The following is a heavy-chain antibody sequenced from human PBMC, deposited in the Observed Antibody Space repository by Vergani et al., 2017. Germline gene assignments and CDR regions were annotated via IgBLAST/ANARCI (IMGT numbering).Heavy chain of an antibody. CDR1: GFTFSACP. D-gene: IGHD3-22*01. V-gene: IGHV3-23*01. CDR2: ISARYPST. CDR3: ERRSYDTTPYLQGGYDC. Sequence: EFQLLQSGGGVIQPGGPVRLSCAASGFTFSACPMTWVRQAPGKGLGWVSAISARYPSTCYADSVQGRFTISRDNSKNMLYLQMNSLRAVDTAVYYCERRSYDTTPYLQGGYDCWGQGTLVSVSS. J-gene: IGHJ4*02.